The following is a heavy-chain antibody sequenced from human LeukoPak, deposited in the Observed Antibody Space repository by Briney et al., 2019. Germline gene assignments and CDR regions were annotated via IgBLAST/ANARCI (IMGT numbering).Heavy chain of an antibody. Sequence: SETLSITCTLSGYSISSGYYWGWFRQPPGKGLEWIRSIYHRGSTYYNPSLKSSVTISVDTSKNQFSLKLSSVTAADTAVYYCAREDYDSSGYYSDYWGQGTLVTVSS. CDR2: IYHRGST. V-gene: IGHV4-38-2*02. CDR3: AREDYDSSGYYSDY. CDR1: GYSISSGYY. D-gene: IGHD3-22*01. J-gene: IGHJ4*02.